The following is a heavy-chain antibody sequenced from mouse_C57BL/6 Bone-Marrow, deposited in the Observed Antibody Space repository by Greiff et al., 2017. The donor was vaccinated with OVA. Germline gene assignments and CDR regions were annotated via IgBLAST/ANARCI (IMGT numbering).Heavy chain of an antibody. J-gene: IGHJ3*01. D-gene: IGHD2-1*01. CDR2: ISSGSSTI. Sequence: DVKLVESGGGLVKPGGSLKLSCAASGFTFSDYGMHWVRQAPEKGLEWVAYISSGSSTIYYADTVKGRFTISRDNAKNTLYLQMTSLRAEDTAMYYCARTYLLLAYWGQGTLVTVSA. V-gene: IGHV5-17*01. CDR3: ARTYLLLAY. CDR1: GFTFSDYG.